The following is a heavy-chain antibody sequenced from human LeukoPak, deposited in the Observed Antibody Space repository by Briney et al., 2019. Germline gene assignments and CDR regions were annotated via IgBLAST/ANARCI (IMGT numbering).Heavy chain of an antibody. Sequence: GASVKLSCKASGYTFTGYDMHWVRQAPGPGLGWMGWINPNNSDTNYAQNFQGRVTMTRGTSISTAYMELNRLRSDDTAVYYCARDGSSVAGFDYWGQGTLVTVSS. CDR3: ARDGSSVAGFDY. D-gene: IGHD6-19*01. J-gene: IGHJ4*02. CDR2: INPNNSDT. V-gene: IGHV1-2*02. CDR1: GYTFTGYD.